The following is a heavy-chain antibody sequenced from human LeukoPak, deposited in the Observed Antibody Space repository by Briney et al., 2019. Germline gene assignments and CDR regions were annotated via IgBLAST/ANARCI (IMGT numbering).Heavy chain of an antibody. V-gene: IGHV3-23*01. CDR3: AKEDLYYSMDV. Sequence: GGSLRLSCAASGFTFSGYAMSWVRQAPGKGLEWVSAISDSGGSTYYPDSVKGRFTISRDNSRNTLYLQSNCLRAEDTAVYYCAKEDLYYSMDVWGKGTTVTVSS. CDR1: GFTFSGYA. J-gene: IGHJ6*04. CDR2: ISDSGGST.